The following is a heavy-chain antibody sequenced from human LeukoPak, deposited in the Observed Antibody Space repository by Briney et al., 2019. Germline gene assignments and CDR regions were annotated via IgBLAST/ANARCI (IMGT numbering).Heavy chain of an antibody. D-gene: IGHD6-13*01. CDR2: ISYDGTNK. CDR1: GFTFSSYG. CDR3: AKEDYRAAAA. Sequence: TGGSLRLSCAASGFTFSSYGMHWVRQAPGKGLEWVALISYDGTNKYYADSVKGRFTISRDNSKNTLYLQMNSLRAEDTAVYYCAKEDYRAAAAWGQGPLATVSS. J-gene: IGHJ5*02. V-gene: IGHV3-30*18.